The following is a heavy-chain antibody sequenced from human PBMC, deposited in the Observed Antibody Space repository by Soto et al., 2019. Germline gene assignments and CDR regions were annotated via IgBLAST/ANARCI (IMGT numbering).Heavy chain of an antibody. CDR1: GGSFSGYY. V-gene: IGHV4-34*01. Sequence: QVQLQQWGAGLLKPSETLSLTCAVYGGSFSGYYWSWIRQPPGKGLEWIGEINHSGSTNYNPSLKSRVTTSVDTSKNPFALKLSSVTAADTAVYYCARAGRYYYDLRAYVDYWGQGTLVTVSS. CDR2: INHSGST. J-gene: IGHJ4*02. CDR3: ARAGRYYYDLRAYVDY. D-gene: IGHD3-22*01.